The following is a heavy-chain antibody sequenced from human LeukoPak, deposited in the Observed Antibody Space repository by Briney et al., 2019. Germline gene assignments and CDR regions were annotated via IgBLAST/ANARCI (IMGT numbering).Heavy chain of an antibody. J-gene: IGHJ4*02. CDR3: ATTSLGYCSGGSCLPFGEFDY. CDR1: GYTLTELS. V-gene: IGHV1-24*01. CDR2: FDPEDGET. D-gene: IGHD2-15*01. Sequence: ASVKVSCKVSGYTLTELSMHWVRQAPGKGLEWMGGFDPEDGETIYAQKSQGRVTMTEDTSTDTAYMELSSLRSEDTAVYYCATTSLGYCSGGSCLPFGEFDYWGQGTLVTVSS.